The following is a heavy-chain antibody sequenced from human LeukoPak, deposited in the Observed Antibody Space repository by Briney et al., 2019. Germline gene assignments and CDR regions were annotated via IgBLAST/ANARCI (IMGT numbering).Heavy chain of an antibody. CDR1: GFSFSSYS. CDR3: ARESSGQIDY. CDR2: ISSSSYI. D-gene: IGHD6-19*01. V-gene: IGHV3-21*01. J-gene: IGHJ4*02. Sequence: PGGSLRLSCAASGFSFSSYSMNWVRQAPGKGLEWVSSISSSSYIYYADSVKGRFTISRDNAKNSLYLQMNSLRAEDTAVYYCARESSGQIDYWGQGTLVTVSS.